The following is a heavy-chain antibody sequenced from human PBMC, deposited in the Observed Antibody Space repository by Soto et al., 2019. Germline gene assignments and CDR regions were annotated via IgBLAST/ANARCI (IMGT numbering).Heavy chain of an antibody. Sequence: GASVKVSCKASGYTFTGYYMHWVRQAPGQGLEWMGWINPNSGGTNYAQKFQGRVTMTRDTSISTAYMELSRLRSDDTAVYYCATRYNWNYGYYYYYGMDVWGQGTTVTVS. J-gene: IGHJ6*02. D-gene: IGHD1-7*01. V-gene: IGHV1-2*02. CDR3: ATRYNWNYGYYYYYGMDV. CDR1: GYTFTGYY. CDR2: INPNSGGT.